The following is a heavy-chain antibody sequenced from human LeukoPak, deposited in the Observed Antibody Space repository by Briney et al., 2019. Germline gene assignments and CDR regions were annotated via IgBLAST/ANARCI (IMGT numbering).Heavy chain of an antibody. V-gene: IGHV4/OR15-8*02. CDR3: ANHYSGYIDN. D-gene: IGHD5-12*01. CDR1: GDSIRKDNW. J-gene: IGHJ4*02. CDR2: IYDSGKT. Sequence: SETLSLTCSVSGDSIRKDNWWTWVRRSPGKGLEWLGEIYDSGKTNYHPSLRSRIAISIDTAKRQFSLELTAVTAADTAVYYCANHYSGYIDNWGQGILVTVSS.